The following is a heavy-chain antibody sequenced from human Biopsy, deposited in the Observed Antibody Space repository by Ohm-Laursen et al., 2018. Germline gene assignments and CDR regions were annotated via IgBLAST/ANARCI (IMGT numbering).Heavy chain of an antibody. V-gene: IGHV1-69*04. CDR3: AADADGYYTEFDY. D-gene: IGHD3-3*01. CDR2: IVPVLGHL. CDR1: GGPSSNYA. Sequence: AASVKVSCKVSGGPSSNYAFSWVRQAPGQGLEWVGRIVPVLGHLNHAQRFQGRVSITADKSTSYVFMELSRLTSGDTAVYYCAADADGYYTEFDYWGPGTLVTVSS. J-gene: IGHJ4*02.